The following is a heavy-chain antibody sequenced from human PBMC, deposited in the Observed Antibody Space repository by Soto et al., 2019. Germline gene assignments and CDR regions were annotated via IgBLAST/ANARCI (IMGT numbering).Heavy chain of an antibody. J-gene: IGHJ4*02. CDR2: IKQDGSEK. Sequence: EVQLVESGGGLVQPGGSLTLSCAASGFTFGSYWMGWVRQAPGKGLEWVATIKQDGSEKYYMDSVKGRFTISKDNAQKSLYLQMNSLRADDTALYYCVRTRDDYWGQGTLVTVSS. CDR3: VRTRDDY. V-gene: IGHV3-7*05. CDR1: GFTFGSYW.